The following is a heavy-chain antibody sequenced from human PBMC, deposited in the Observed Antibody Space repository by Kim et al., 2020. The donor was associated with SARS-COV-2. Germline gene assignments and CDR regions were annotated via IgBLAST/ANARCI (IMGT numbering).Heavy chain of an antibody. V-gene: IGHV3-15*01. CDR1: GFTFSNAW. Sequence: GGSLRLSCAASGFTFSNAWMSWVRQAPGKGLEWVGRIKSKTDGGTTDYAAPVKGRFTISRDDSKNTLYLQMNSLKTEDTAVYYCTPSSYYGSGSPDRFDPWGQGTLVTVSS. CDR3: TPSSYYGSGSPDRFDP. D-gene: IGHD3-10*01. J-gene: IGHJ5*02. CDR2: IKSKTDGGTT.